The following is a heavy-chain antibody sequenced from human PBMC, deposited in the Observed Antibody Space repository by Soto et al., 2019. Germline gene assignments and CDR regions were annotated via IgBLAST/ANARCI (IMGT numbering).Heavy chain of an antibody. CDR2: IYYSGST. J-gene: IGHJ6*02. D-gene: IGHD6-13*01. Sequence: QVQLQESGPGLVKPSETLSLTCTVSGGSISHYYWSWIRQSPGKGLEWIGYIYYSGSTNYNPSLKSRVTLSVDTSKNQFSLKLSSVTAADTAVYYCARAPSLRYIAAAPYGMDVWGQGTTVTVSS. CDR3: ARAPSLRYIAAAPYGMDV. CDR1: GGSISHYY. V-gene: IGHV4-59*01.